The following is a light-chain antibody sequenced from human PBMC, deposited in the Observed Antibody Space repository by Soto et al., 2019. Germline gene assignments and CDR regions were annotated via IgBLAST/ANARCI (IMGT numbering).Light chain of an antibody. Sequence: DIQMTQSPSTLSASIGDRVTITCRASQSISSWLAWYQQKPGKAPKLLIYKATTLESGVPSRFSGSGYGTEFNLTISSLQPDDFATYYCHQYNSYSRTFGQGTKVEIK. CDR3: HQYNSYSRT. V-gene: IGKV1-5*03. CDR1: QSISSW. J-gene: IGKJ1*01. CDR2: KAT.